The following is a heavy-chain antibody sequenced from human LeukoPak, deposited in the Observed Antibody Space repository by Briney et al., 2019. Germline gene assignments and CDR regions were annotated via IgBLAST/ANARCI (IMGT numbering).Heavy chain of an antibody. Sequence: SVKVSCKASGGTFSSYAISWVRQAPGQGLEWMGGIIPIFGTANYAQKFQGRDTITADESTSTAYMELSSLRSEDTAVYYCARDPMITLGEPFDYWGQGTLVTVSS. CDR3: ARDPMITLGEPFDY. D-gene: IGHD3-16*01. V-gene: IGHV1-69*13. CDR2: IIPIFGTA. J-gene: IGHJ4*02. CDR1: GGTFSSYA.